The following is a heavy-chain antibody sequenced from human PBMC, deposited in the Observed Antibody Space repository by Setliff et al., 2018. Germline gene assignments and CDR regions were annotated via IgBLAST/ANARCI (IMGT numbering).Heavy chain of an antibody. CDR1: GGSVRGYY. Sequence: PSETLSLTCTVSGGSVRGYYWSWIRQPPGKGLEWIGYMYYSGDTNYNPSLKSRVTISVDTSKNQFSLELRSVTAADTAVYYRARMSGFLYMDVWGKGTPVTVSS. V-gene: IGHV4-59*08. D-gene: IGHD3-3*01. CDR3: ARMSGFLYMDV. J-gene: IGHJ6*03. CDR2: MYYSGDT.